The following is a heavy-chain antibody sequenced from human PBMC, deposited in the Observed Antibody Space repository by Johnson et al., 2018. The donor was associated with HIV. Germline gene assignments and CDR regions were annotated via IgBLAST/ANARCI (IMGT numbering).Heavy chain of an antibody. Sequence: QVQLVESGGGVVQPGRSLRLSCTSALSFSGYAMHWVRQAPGKGLEWVAVISYDGSNKYYADSVKGRFPISRDNSKNTLYLQMNRLRAEDTAVYYCTTVSCIDGVCYAFDVWGQGTMVTVSS. CDR1: ALSFSGYA. V-gene: IGHV3-30*14. CDR2: ISYDGSNK. D-gene: IGHD2-8*01. J-gene: IGHJ3*01. CDR3: TTVSCIDGVCYAFDV.